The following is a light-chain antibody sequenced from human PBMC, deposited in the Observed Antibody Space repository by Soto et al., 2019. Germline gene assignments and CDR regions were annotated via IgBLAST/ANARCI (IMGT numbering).Light chain of an antibody. CDR3: SSYTSSTTVV. CDR2: EVT. V-gene: IGLV2-14*01. Sequence: QSVLTQPASVSGSPGQSITISCSGTSNDIGGYNYVSWYQHHPGKAPKLMIFEVTNRPSGVSNRFSGSKSGNTASLTISGLQTEDEADYYCSSYTSSTTVVFGGRTKVTVL. J-gene: IGLJ2*01. CDR1: SNDIGGYNY.